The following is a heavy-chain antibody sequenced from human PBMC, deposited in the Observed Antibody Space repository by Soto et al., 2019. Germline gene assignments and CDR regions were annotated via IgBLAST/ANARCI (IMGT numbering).Heavy chain of an antibody. V-gene: IGHV1-3*05. J-gene: IGHJ4*02. Sequence: QVQLVQSGAEEKKPGASVKVSCKASGYTFTSYAMHWVRQAPGQRLEWMGWINAGNGKTKYSKKFQGRVTITRDTSASTAYMELSSLRSEDTAVYYCARSIVVVTALDYWGQGTLVTVSS. D-gene: IGHD2-21*02. CDR1: GYTFTSYA. CDR3: ARSIVVVTALDY. CDR2: INAGNGKT.